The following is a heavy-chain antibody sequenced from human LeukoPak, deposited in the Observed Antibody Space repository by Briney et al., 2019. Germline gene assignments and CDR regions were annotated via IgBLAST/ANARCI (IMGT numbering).Heavy chain of an antibody. CDR2: IYSGGST. CDR3: AGNTNSGSYSHGY. D-gene: IGHD1-26*01. CDR1: GFTVSSNY. Sequence: GGSLRLSCAASGFTVSSNYMTWVRQAPGKGLEWVSVIYSGGSTYYADSVKGRFTISRDNSKNTLFLQMNSLRAEDTAVYYCAGNTNSGSYSHGYWGQGTLVTVSS. V-gene: IGHV3-53*01. J-gene: IGHJ4*02.